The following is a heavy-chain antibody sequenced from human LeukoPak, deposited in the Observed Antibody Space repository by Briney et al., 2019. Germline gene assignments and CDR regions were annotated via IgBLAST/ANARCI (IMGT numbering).Heavy chain of an antibody. Sequence: GGSLRLSCAASGFTFSSYAMSWVRQAPGKGLEWVSAISGSGGSTYYADSVKGRFTISRDNSKNTLFLEMNELRVEDSAMYYCAREWGLIAVAGGPGYWGQGTLVTVSS. CDR2: ISGSGGST. V-gene: IGHV3-23*01. D-gene: IGHD6-19*01. CDR3: AREWGLIAVAGGPGY. J-gene: IGHJ4*02. CDR1: GFTFSSYA.